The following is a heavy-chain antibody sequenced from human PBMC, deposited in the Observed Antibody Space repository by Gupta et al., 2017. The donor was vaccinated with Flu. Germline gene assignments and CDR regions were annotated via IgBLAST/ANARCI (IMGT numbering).Heavy chain of an antibody. CDR1: GYIFSSFA. Sequence: QVQLVQSGAEVKKPGASVSLSCKASGYIFSSFAIHWVRQAPGQRLEWMGWINTRSGVPEYSQKFQGRVTITRDTSASTAYMDLSSLTPEDTAVYYCAKDSGSGWYRLSWGQGTRVTVSS. CDR2: INTRSGVP. V-gene: IGHV1-3*04. CDR3: AKDSGSGWYRLS. J-gene: IGHJ4*02. D-gene: IGHD6-19*01.